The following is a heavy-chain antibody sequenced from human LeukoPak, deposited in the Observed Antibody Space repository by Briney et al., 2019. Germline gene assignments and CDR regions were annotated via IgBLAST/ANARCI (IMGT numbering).Heavy chain of an antibody. V-gene: IGHV3-11*01. Sequence: GGSLSLSRPASRLTFSDYYMSWIRQAPGKGLAWVSYISCSGSTIYYADSLKGRFTISRDNAMNSLSLQMNSLKAEDTAVYCCAKLHSYQIDYWGQGSLVTVSP. J-gene: IGHJ4*02. CDR1: RLTFSDYY. D-gene: IGHD2-15*01. CDR2: ISCSGSTI. CDR3: AKLHSYQIDY.